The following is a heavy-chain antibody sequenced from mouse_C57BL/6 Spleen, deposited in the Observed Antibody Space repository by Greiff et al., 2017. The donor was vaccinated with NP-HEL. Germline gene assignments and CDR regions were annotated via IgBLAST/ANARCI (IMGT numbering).Heavy chain of an antibody. D-gene: IGHD1-1*01. J-gene: IGHJ2*01. CDR2: IDPETGGT. CDR3: TRFTTVVATEDYFDY. Sequence: VQLQQSGAELVRPGASVTLSCKASGYTFIDYEMHWVKQTPVHGLEWIGAIDPETGGTAYNQKFKGKAILTADKSSSTAYMELRSLTSEDSAVYYCTRFTTVVATEDYFDYWGQGTTLTVSS. CDR1: GYTFIDYE. V-gene: IGHV1-15*01.